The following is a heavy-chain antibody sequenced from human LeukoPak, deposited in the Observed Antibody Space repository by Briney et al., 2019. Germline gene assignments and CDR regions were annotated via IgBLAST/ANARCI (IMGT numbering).Heavy chain of an antibody. CDR1: GFTFSSYS. V-gene: IGHV3-48*01. Sequence: GGSLRLSCAASGFTFSSYSMNWVRQAPGKGLEWVSYISSSSSTIYYADSVKGRFTISRDNAKNSLYLQMNSLRAEDTALYYCAKGTSRDIVVVVAVDYWGQGTLVTVSS. J-gene: IGHJ4*02. D-gene: IGHD2-15*01. CDR2: ISSSSSTI. CDR3: AKGTSRDIVVVVAVDY.